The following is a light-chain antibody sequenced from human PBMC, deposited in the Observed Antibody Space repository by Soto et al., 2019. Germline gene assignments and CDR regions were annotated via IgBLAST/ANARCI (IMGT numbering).Light chain of an antibody. J-gene: IGKJ5*01. CDR2: LGS. CDR1: QSLLYNNGHNY. Sequence: DIVLTQSPFSLPVTPGEPASISCTSSQSLLYNNGHNYLYWYQQKAGQSSQLLIYLGSKRAYGVPARFSGSGSGSVFTLEISSVEDEDVGFYYCRQALETPPFTFGQGTRLEIK. V-gene: IGKV2-28*01. CDR3: RQALETPPFT.